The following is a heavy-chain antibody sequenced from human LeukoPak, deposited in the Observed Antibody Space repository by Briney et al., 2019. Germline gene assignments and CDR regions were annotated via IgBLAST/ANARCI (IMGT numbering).Heavy chain of an antibody. CDR3: ARELRIQLWSRKYYFDY. V-gene: IGHV1-2*02. Sequence: GASVKVSCKASGYTFTGYYMHWVRQAPGQGLEWMGWINPNSGGTNYAQKFQGRVTMTRDTSISTAYMELSRLRSDDTAVYYCARELRIQLWSRKYYFDYWSQGTLVTVSS. CDR1: GYTFTGYY. D-gene: IGHD5-18*01. J-gene: IGHJ4*02. CDR2: INPNSGGT.